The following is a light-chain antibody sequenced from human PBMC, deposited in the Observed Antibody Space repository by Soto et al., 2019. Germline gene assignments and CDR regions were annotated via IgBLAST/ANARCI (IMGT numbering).Light chain of an antibody. Sequence: SYELTQPPSVSVAPGQTARITCGGNNIGSKSVHWYQQKPGQAPVLVDYDDSDRPSGIPERFSGSNSGNTATLTISRVEAGDEADYYCQVWDSRSDHVVFGGGTKLTVL. CDR3: QVWDSRSDHVV. CDR2: DDS. CDR1: NIGSKS. V-gene: IGLV3-21*02. J-gene: IGLJ2*01.